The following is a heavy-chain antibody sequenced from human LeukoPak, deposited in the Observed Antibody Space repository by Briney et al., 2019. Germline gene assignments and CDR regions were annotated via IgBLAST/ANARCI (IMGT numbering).Heavy chain of an antibody. D-gene: IGHD2-21*02. CDR1: GFTFSSYS. V-gene: IGHV3-21*01. Sequence: PGGSLRLSCAAPGFTFSSYSMNWVRQAPGKGLEWVSSISSSSSYIYYADSVKGRFTISRDNAKNSLYLQMNSLRAEDTAVYYCARSRVVVTAIGVNYFDYWGQGTLVTVSS. J-gene: IGHJ4*02. CDR2: ISSSSSYI. CDR3: ARSRVVVTAIGVNYFDY.